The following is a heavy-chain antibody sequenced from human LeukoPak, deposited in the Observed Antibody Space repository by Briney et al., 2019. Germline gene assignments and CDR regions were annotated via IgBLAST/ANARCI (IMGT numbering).Heavy chain of an antibody. CDR1: GFTFSNYW. Sequence: GGSLRLSCAASGFTFSNYWMSWVRQAPGKGLEWVAHINKDGSEIYYVDSVKGRFTISRDNSKNSLYLQMNSLRAEDTAVYYCARGDDFSGDYWGQGTLVTVSS. CDR3: ARGDDFSGDY. CDR2: INKDGSEI. V-gene: IGHV3-7*04. D-gene: IGHD2-21*02. J-gene: IGHJ4*02.